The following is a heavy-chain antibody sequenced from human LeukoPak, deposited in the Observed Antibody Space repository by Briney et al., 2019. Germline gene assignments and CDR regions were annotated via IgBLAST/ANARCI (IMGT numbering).Heavy chain of an antibody. Sequence: PSETLSLTCAVYGGSFSGYYWSWLRQPPGKGLEWIGEINHSGSTNYNPSLKSRVTISVDTSKNQFSLKLSSVTAADTAVYYCAGAAYCSGGSCYYNYYGMDVWGKGTTVTVSS. J-gene: IGHJ6*04. CDR3: AGAAYCSGGSCYYNYYGMDV. CDR1: GGSFSGYY. CDR2: INHSGST. V-gene: IGHV4-34*01. D-gene: IGHD2-15*01.